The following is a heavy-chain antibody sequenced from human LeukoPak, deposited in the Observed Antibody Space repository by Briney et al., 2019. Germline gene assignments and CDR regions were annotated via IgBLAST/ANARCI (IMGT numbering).Heavy chain of an antibody. CDR3: AKSGSYGYSYFDY. V-gene: IGHV3-33*06. J-gene: IGHJ4*02. D-gene: IGHD5-18*01. CDR1: GFTFSSYG. Sequence: PGRSLRLSCAASGFTFSSYGMHWVRRAPGKGLEWVAVIWYDGSNKYYADSVKGRFTISRDNSKNTLYLQMNSLRAEDTAVYYCAKSGSYGYSYFDYWGQGTLVIVSS. CDR2: IWYDGSNK.